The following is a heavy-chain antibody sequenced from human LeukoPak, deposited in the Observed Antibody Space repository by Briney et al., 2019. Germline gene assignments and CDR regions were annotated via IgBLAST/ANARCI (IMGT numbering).Heavy chain of an antibody. V-gene: IGHV3-23*01. J-gene: IGHJ4*02. CDR2: TNSGGIST. CDR3: AKQSYARSLGE. CDR1: GFPFSDFS. Sequence: GGSPRLSCATSGFPFSDFSMSWVRQAPGKGLEWISTTNSGGISTYYAESVKGRFTISRDNSKNTLYLQMSSLRVEDTAVYYCAKQSYARSLGEGGPGTLVSVSS. D-gene: IGHD2-8*01.